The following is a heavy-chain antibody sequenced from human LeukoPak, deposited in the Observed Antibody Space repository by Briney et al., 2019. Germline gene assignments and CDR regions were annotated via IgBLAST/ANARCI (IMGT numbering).Heavy chain of an antibody. Sequence: SVKVSCKASGDTFSSHGFSWVRQAPGQGLEWMGGIIPIFDTANYAQKFQGRVTITADESTSTAYMELSSLRSEDTAVYYCARGRGDTSMVTCFDYWGQGTLVTVSS. V-gene: IGHV1-69*13. CDR1: GDTFSSHG. CDR2: IIPIFDTA. D-gene: IGHD5-18*01. J-gene: IGHJ4*02. CDR3: ARGRGDTSMVTCFDY.